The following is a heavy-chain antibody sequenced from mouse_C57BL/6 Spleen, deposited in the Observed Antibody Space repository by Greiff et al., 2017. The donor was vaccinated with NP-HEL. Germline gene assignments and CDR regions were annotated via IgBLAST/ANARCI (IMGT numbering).Heavy chain of an antibody. J-gene: IGHJ4*01. Sequence: VQLQESGAELARPGASVKLSCKASGYTFTSYGISWVKQRTGQGLEWIGEIYPRSGNTYYNEKFKGKATLTADKSSSTAYMELRSLTSEDSAVYFCARSGDYAPYAMDYWGQGTSVTVSS. CDR3: ARSGDYAPYAMDY. V-gene: IGHV1-81*01. D-gene: IGHD2-4*01. CDR1: GYTFTSYG. CDR2: IYPRSGNT.